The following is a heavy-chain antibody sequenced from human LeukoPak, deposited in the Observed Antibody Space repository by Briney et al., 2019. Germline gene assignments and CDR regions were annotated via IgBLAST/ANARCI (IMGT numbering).Heavy chain of an antibody. J-gene: IGHJ4*02. V-gene: IGHV1-46*01. CDR3: ARGGYSGYEGDPGNLVDY. D-gene: IGHD5-12*01. Sequence: GASVKVSCKASGYTFTSYYMHGVRQAPGQGLEWMGIINPSGGSTSYAQKFQGRVTMTRDTSTSTVYMELSRLRSEDTAVYYCARGGYSGYEGDPGNLVDYWGQGTLVTVSS. CDR2: INPSGGST. CDR1: GYTFTSYY.